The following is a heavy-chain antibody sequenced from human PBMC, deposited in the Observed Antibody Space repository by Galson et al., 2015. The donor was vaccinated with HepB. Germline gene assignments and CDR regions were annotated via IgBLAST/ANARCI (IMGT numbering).Heavy chain of an antibody. CDR1: GLTFSSFA. V-gene: IGHV3-23*01. J-gene: IGHJ4*02. CDR3: AKDIPSSSGIGFDY. CDR2: ISNSGVST. D-gene: IGHD6-6*01. Sequence: SLRLSCAASGLTFSSFAMTWVRQAPGKGLEWVSDISNSGVSTYYADFVKGRFTISRDNAKNSLYLQMNSLRAEDTALYYCAKDIPSSSGIGFDYWGQGTLVTVSS.